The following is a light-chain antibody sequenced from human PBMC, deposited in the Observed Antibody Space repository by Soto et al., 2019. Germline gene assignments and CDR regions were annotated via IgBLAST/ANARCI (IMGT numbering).Light chain of an antibody. J-gene: IGKJ1*01. CDR1: QIIRTN. CDR2: GAS. CDR3: QQYYNWPLT. Sequence: ETVMTQSPATLSVSPVGRVSRCCRASQIIRTNLAWYQQKPGQAPRLLIYGASTRATGVPARFSGSGSGTEFTLTISSLQSEDFALFYCQQYYNWPLTFGQGTKVDIK. V-gene: IGKV3-15*01.